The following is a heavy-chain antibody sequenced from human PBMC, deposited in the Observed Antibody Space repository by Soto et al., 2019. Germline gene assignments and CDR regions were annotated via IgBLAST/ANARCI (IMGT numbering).Heavy chain of an antibody. V-gene: IGHV3-30*03. CDR2: ISYDGYNK. CDR1: GFTFSGYD. D-gene: IGHD1-26*01. J-gene: IGHJ4*02. Sequence: QVQLVESGGGVVQPGESLRLSCAASGFTFSGYDMHWVRQAPGEGLEWVAIISYDGYNKYYADSMKGRFTISRDNSKKTLYLQLNSLRSDDTAVYYCAMGISGNYEDYWGQGTLVTVSS. CDR3: AMGISGNYEDY.